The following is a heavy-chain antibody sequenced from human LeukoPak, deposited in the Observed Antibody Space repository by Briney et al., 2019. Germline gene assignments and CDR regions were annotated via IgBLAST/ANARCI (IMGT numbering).Heavy chain of an antibody. Sequence: GGSLRLSCAASGFTFSSYWMNWARQAPGKGLEWVASINHNGNVNYYVDSVKGRFIISRDNAKNSLYLQMSNLRAEDTAVYYCVKGSAAARPYYFDHWGQGTLVTVSS. D-gene: IGHD6-6*01. CDR3: VKGSAAARPYYFDH. J-gene: IGHJ4*02. V-gene: IGHV3-7*03. CDR2: INHNGNVN. CDR1: GFTFSSYW.